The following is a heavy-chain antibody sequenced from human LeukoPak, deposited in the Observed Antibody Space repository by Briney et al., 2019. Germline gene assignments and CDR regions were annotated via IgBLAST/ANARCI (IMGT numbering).Heavy chain of an antibody. CDR2: ISSRSNTI. J-gene: IGHJ6*03. CDR3: AKGKNYYDSSTNMDV. CDR1: GFTFSDYY. V-gene: IGHV3-11*04. D-gene: IGHD3-22*01. Sequence: GGSLRLSCAASGFTFSDYYMSWIRQAPGKGLEWVSYISSRSNTIYYADSVKGRFTISRDNSKNTLYLQMNSLRAEDTAVYYCAKGKNYYDSSTNMDVWGKGTTVTISS.